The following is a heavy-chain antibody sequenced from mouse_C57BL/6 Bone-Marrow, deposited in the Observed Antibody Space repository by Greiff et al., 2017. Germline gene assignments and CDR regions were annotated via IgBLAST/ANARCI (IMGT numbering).Heavy chain of an antibody. V-gene: IGHV1-54*01. CDR3: ARSKNWDSWFAY. D-gene: IGHD4-1*01. J-gene: IGHJ3*01. Sequence: VQFQESGADLVRPGTSVKVSCTASGYAFTNYLIEWVKQRPGQGLEWIGVINPGSGGTNYHEKFKGKATLTADKSTSTAYMQLSSLTSEDSAVYFCARSKNWDSWFAYWGQGTLVTVSA. CDR2: INPGSGGT. CDR1: GYAFTNYL.